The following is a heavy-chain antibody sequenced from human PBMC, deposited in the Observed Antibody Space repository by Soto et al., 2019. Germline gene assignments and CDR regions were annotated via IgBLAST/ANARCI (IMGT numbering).Heavy chain of an antibody. J-gene: IGHJ6*02. CDR2: ISGSGGST. CDR1: GFTFSSYA. Sequence: VGSLRLSCAASGFTFSSYAMSWVRQAPGKGLEWVSAISGSGGSTYYADSVKGRFTISRDNSKNTLYLQMNGLRAEDTAVYYCAKDRYDFWSPRRSDVWGQGTTVTVSS. D-gene: IGHD3-3*01. CDR3: AKDRYDFWSPRRSDV. V-gene: IGHV3-23*01.